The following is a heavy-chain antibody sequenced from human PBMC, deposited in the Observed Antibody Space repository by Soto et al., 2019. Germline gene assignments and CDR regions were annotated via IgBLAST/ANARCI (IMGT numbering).Heavy chain of an antibody. V-gene: IGHV1-3*01. CDR3: AREYMISCMDV. CDR1: GYTFTSYA. J-gene: IGHJ6*02. D-gene: IGHD3-22*01. Sequence: GPSVKVSCKASGYTFTSYAMHWVRQAPGQRLEWMGWINAGNGNTKYSQKFQGRVTITRDTSASTAYMELSSLRSEDTAVYYCAREYMISCMDVWGQGTTVTVSS. CDR2: INAGNGNT.